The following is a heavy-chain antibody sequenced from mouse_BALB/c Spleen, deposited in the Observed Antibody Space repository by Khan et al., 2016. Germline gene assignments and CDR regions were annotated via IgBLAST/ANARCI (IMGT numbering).Heavy chain of an antibody. CDR2: IHYSGSP. V-gene: IGHV3-1*02. CDR1: GYSITSGYS. CDR3: ASWNGYYAMDY. J-gene: IGHJ4*01. Sequence: EVQLQESGPDLVKPSQSLSLTCTVTGYSITSGYSWHWIRQFPGNKLEWMGYIHYSGSPNHNPSLKSRISITRDTSKNQFFLQLNSVTTEDTATYYCASWNGYYAMDYWVQGTSVTVSS.